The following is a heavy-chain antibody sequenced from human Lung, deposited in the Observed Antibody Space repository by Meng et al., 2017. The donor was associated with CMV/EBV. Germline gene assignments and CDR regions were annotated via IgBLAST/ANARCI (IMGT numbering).Heavy chain of an antibody. Sequence: LSCAVYGESFSGYYWSWIRQPPGKGLEWIGEINHSGSTNYNPSLKSRVTISVDTSKNQFSLKLSSVTAADTAVYYCASASSGWYNNWFDPWGQGTLVTVSS. J-gene: IGHJ5*02. CDR2: INHSGST. D-gene: IGHD6-19*01. V-gene: IGHV4-34*01. CDR1: GESFSGYY. CDR3: ASASSGWYNNWFDP.